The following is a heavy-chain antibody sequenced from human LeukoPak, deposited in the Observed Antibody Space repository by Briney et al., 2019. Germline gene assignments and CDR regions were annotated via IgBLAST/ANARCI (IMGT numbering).Heavy chain of an antibody. D-gene: IGHD3-22*01. J-gene: IGHJ4*02. CDR3: ARHKGDYDRSQPISN. Sequence: SETLSLICTVSGGSISSGGYYWAWVRQPPGKGLEWIGTVFYNGATQYSPSLRSRVTISIDTSTNQFSLKLTSVTAADTALYYCARHKGDYDRSQPISNWGQGILVPVSS. V-gene: IGHV4-39*07. CDR2: VFYNGAT. CDR1: GGSISSGGYY.